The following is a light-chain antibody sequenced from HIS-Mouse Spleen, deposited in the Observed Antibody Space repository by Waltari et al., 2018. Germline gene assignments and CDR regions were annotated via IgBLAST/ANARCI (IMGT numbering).Light chain of an antibody. CDR1: SSAGGGYNY. V-gene: IGLV2-14*03. CDR2: DVS. Sequence: QSALTQPASVSGSPGQSITISCTGTSSAGGGYNYVSCYQQHPGKAPKLMIYDVSNRPSGVSNRFSGSKSGNTASLTISGLQAEDEADYYCSSYTSSSTPWVFGGGTKLTVL. CDR3: SSYTSSSTPWV. J-gene: IGLJ3*02.